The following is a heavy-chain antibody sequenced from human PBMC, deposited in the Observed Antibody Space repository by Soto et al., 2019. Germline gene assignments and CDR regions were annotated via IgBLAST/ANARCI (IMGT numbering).Heavy chain of an antibody. V-gene: IGHV4-39*01. J-gene: IGHJ5*02. CDR1: GGSISSSSYY. Sequence: PSETLSLTCTVSGGSISSSSYYWGWIRQPPGKGLEWIGSIYYSGSTYYNPSLKSRVTISVDTSKNQFSLKLSSVTAADTAVYYCARDDFWSGYSLNNNWFDPWGQGTLVTVSS. CDR3: ARDDFWSGYSLNNNWFDP. D-gene: IGHD3-3*01. CDR2: IYYSGST.